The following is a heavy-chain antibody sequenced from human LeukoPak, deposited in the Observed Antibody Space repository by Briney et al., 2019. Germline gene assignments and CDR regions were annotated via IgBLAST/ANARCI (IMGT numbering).Heavy chain of an antibody. J-gene: IGHJ4*02. Sequence: ASVKVSCKASGYTFTGYYMQWVRQAPGEGREGMGRINPNRGGTNYAQKFHGRVTMTRATSISTAYMELSRLRSDDTAVYYCARELGVGITMIVVVTHFDYWGQGALVTVSS. V-gene: IGHV1-2*06. D-gene: IGHD3-22*01. CDR3: ARELGVGITMIVVVTHFDY. CDR2: INPNRGGT. CDR1: GYTFTGYY.